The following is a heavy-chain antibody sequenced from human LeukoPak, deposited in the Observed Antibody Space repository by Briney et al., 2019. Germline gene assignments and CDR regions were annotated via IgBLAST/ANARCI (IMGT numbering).Heavy chain of an antibody. CDR3: VKFGADYDMYV. J-gene: IGHJ6*02. CDR2: IYYNGKA. D-gene: IGHD3-16*01. CDR1: GGSISGYY. V-gene: IGHV4-59*01. Sequence: SETLSLTCTVSGGSISGYYWTWIRQPPGKGLEWIGQIYYNGKADYNPSLERRITISVDTSKNKISLKLNSVTAADTAIYYCVKFGADYDMYVWGQGSTVAVSS.